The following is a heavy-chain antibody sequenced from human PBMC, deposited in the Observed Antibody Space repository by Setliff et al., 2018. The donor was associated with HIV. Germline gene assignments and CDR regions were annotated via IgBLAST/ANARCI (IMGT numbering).Heavy chain of an antibody. CDR2: ISSSSSYI. V-gene: IGHV3-21*01. Sequence: PGESLRLSCAASGFTFSSYSMNWVRQAPGKGLEWVSSISSSSSYIYYADSVKGRFTISRDNAKNSLYLQMNSLRAEDTAVYYCARGPVGVIAHFDYWGQGTLVTVSS. D-gene: IGHD3-16*02. CDR1: GFTFSSYS. CDR3: ARGPVGVIAHFDY. J-gene: IGHJ4*02.